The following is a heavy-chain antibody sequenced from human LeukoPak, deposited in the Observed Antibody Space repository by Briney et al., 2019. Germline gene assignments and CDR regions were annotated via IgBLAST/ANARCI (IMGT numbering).Heavy chain of an antibody. CDR1: RGTFSSYT. J-gene: IGHJ4*02. Sequence: SVKVSCKASRGTFSSYTISWVRQAPGQGLEWMGRIIPILGIANYAQKFQGRVTITADKSTSTTYMELSSLRSEDTAVYYCADHSSSWTFDYWGQGTLVAVPS. V-gene: IGHV1-69*02. D-gene: IGHD6-13*01. CDR3: ADHSSSWTFDY. CDR2: IIPILGIA.